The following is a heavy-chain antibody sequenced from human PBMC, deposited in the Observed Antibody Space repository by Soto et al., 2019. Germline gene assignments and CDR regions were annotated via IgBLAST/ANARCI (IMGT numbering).Heavy chain of an antibody. CDR2: IIPVLDLT. J-gene: IGHJ2*01. V-gene: IGHV1-69*02. CDR3: ANIVGPSAVDL. CDR1: GGTFTDYT. D-gene: IGHD1-26*01. Sequence: QVQLVQSGAEVKKPGSSVKVSCKASGGTFTDYTITWLRQAPGQGLEWMGRIIPVLDLTNYAQKFQGRVTITAYNATTISYMELRGLTSEDTAVYYCANIVGPSAVDLWGRGTLVTVSS.